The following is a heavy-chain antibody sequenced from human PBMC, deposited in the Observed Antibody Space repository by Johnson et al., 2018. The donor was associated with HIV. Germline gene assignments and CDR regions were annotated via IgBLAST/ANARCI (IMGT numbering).Heavy chain of an antibody. J-gene: IGHJ3*02. D-gene: IGHD6-19*01. CDR1: GFTVSSNY. CDR2: IYSGGRT. V-gene: IGHV3-53*01. Sequence: VHLVESGGGLIQPGGSLRLSCAASGFTVSSNYMSWVRQAPGKGLEWVSVIYSGGRTYYADSVKGRFTISRDNYKNTVYLQMNSLRVEDTAVYYCARAVYSSAWAPGGAFESWGQGTMVTVSS. CDR3: ARAVYSSAWAPGGAFES.